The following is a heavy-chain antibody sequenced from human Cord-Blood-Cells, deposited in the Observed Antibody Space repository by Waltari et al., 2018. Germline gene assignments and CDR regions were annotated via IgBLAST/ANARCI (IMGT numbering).Heavy chain of an antibody. D-gene: IGHD6-6*01. CDR1: GFPFSSYG. V-gene: IGHV3-30*02. J-gene: IGHJ4*02. Sequence: QVQLVESGGGVVQPGGSLRLSCAASGFPFSSYGMHWVRPAPGKGLEWVAFIRYDGSNKYYADSVKGRFTISRDNSKNTLYLQMNSLRAEDTAVYYCAKDRGIAARPAYYFDYWGQGTLVTVSS. CDR2: IRYDGSNK. CDR3: AKDRGIAARPAYYFDY.